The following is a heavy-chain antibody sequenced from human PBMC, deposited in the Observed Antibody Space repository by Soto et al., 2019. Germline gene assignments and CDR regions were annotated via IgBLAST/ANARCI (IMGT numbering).Heavy chain of an antibody. J-gene: IGHJ4*02. D-gene: IGHD5-12*01. CDR3: ASLLRGYSGTGDY. CDR2: IIPIFGTA. V-gene: IGHV1-69*12. CDR1: GGTFSSSA. Sequence: QVQLVQSGAEVKKPGSSVKVSCKASGGTFSSSAISWVRQAPGQGLEWMGGIIPIFGTANYAQKFQGRVTMTADEPTSTAYMELSSLRSEDTAVYYCASLLRGYSGTGDYWGQGTLVTVSS.